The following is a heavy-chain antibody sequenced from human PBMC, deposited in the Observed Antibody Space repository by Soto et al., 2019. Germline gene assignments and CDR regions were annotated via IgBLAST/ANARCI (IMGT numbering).Heavy chain of an antibody. CDR1: GSTFTCYY. Sequence: ASVTVSCPASGSTFTCYYMHLVRQAPGQGLEWMGWINPNSGGTNYAQKFQGWVTMTRDTSISTAYMELSRLRSDDTAVYYCARGGYSYGQFDYWGQGTLVTVS. CDR3: ARGGYSYGQFDY. D-gene: IGHD5-18*01. J-gene: IGHJ4*02. CDR2: INPNSGGT. V-gene: IGHV1-2*04.